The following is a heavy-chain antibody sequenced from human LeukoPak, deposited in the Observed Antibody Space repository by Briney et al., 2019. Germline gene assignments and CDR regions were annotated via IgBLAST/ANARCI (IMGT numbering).Heavy chain of an antibody. D-gene: IGHD3-22*01. CDR2: ISWNSGSI. CDR3: AKDTGPRRLFSSTHFDY. CDR1: GFTFDDYA. V-gene: IGHV3-9*01. Sequence: GGSLRLSCAASGFTFDDYAMHWARQAPGKGLEWVSGISWNSGSIGYADSVKGRFTISRDNAKNSLYLQMNSLRAEDTALYYCAKDTGPRRLFSSTHFDYWGQGTLVTVSS. J-gene: IGHJ4*02.